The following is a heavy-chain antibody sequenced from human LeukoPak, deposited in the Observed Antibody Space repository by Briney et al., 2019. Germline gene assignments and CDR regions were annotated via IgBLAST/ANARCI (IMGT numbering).Heavy chain of an antibody. J-gene: IGHJ4*02. D-gene: IGHD3-16*01. V-gene: IGHV3-30*18. Sequence: PGGSLRLSCAASGFTFSNYGMHWVRQAPGKGLEWVALMSYEGSNIKYADSVKGRFTISRDNSKNTLYLQMNSLRAEDTAVYYCAKDFRFGTGRWGQGTLVTVSS. CDR1: GFTFSNYG. CDR2: MSYEGSNI. CDR3: AKDFRFGTGR.